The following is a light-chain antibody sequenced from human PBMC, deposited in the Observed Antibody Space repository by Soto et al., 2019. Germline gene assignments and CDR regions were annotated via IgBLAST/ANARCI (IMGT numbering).Light chain of an antibody. Sequence: QSALTQPASVSGSPGQSITISCTGTTSDVGGYNYVSWYQQHPGKAPKLMIYEVSNRPSGVSNRFSGSKSGNTASLTISGLQAEDEAAYYCFSYTTSSAPYVFGTWTKLTVL. CDR2: EVS. CDR3: FSYTTSSAPYV. CDR1: TSDVGGYNY. V-gene: IGLV2-14*01. J-gene: IGLJ1*01.